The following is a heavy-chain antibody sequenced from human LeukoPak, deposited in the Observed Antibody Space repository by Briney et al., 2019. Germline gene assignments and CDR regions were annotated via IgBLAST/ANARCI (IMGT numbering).Heavy chain of an antibody. J-gene: IGHJ4*02. CDR1: GGSISSSSYY. CDR2: IYYSGRA. D-gene: IGHD4-17*01. CDR3: ARHPGRYGYFDY. V-gene: IGHV4-39*01. Sequence: SETLSLTCTVSGGSISSSSYYWGWIRQPPGKGLEWIASIYYSGRAYYNPSLKSRVTMSVDTSKNQFSLRLSSVTAADTAVYSCARHPGRYGYFDYWGQGTLVTVSS.